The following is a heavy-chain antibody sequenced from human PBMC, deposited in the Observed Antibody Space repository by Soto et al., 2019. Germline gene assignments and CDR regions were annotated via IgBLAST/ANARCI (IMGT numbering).Heavy chain of an antibody. D-gene: IGHD3-9*01. CDR3: AKKPSFDPTYYYYMDV. V-gene: IGHV3-33*06. Sequence: PGGSLRLSCAASGFTFSSYGMHWVRQAPGKGLEWVAVIWCGGSNTYYADSVKGRFTISRDNSKNTLYLQMNSLRAEDTAVYYCAKKPSFDPTYYYYMDVWGKGTTVTVSS. J-gene: IGHJ6*03. CDR2: IWCGGSNT. CDR1: GFTFSSYG.